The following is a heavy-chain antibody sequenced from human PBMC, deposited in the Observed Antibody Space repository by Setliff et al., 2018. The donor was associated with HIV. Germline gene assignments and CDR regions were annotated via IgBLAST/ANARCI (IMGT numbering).Heavy chain of an antibody. J-gene: IGHJ6*02. CDR2: IYYSGST. V-gene: IGHV4-59*01. Sequence: SETLSLTCTVSGGSISSYYWSWIRQPPGKGLEWIGYIYYSGSTNYNPSLKSRVTISVDTSKNQFSPKLSSVTAADTAVYYCARGVSSPQLLYYYYNAMDVWGQGTTVTVSS. D-gene: IGHD6-19*01. CDR1: GGSISSYY. CDR3: ARGVSSPQLLYYYYNAMDV.